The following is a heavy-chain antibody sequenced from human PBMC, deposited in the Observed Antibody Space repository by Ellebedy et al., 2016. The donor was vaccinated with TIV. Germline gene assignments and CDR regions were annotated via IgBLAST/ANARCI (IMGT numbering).Heavy chain of an antibody. CDR1: GFTFGRYW. D-gene: IGHD4-11*01. CDR3: ARDRGDYSISGP. CDR2: IKSDGSGT. V-gene: IGHV3-74*01. J-gene: IGHJ5*02. Sequence: HTGGSLRLSXVASGFTFGRYWMHWVRQAPGNKLVWASRIKSDGSGTTYADSVKGRFTTSRDNARNTLYLQMNSLRGEDTAVYFCARDRGDYSISGPWGQGTLVTVSS.